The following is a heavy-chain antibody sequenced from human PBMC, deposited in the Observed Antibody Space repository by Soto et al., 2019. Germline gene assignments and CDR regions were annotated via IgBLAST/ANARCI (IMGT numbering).Heavy chain of an antibody. CDR3: ARHSAVVAATGLDY. Sequence: QVQLQESGPGLVKPSETLSLTCTVSGGSISSYYWSWIRQPPGKGLEWIGYIYYSGSTNYNPSLKSRVTISVDTSKNQFSLKLSSVTAADTAVYYCARHSAVVAATGLDYWGQGTLVTVSS. V-gene: IGHV4-59*08. D-gene: IGHD2-15*01. J-gene: IGHJ4*02. CDR2: IYYSGST. CDR1: GGSISSYY.